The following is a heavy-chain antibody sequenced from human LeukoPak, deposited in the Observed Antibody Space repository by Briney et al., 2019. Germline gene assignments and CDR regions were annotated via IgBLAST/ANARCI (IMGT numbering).Heavy chain of an antibody. CDR2: LTDTGDST. V-gene: IGHV3-23*01. CDR3: AKGRGATSTSCYNY. J-gene: IGHJ4*02. CDR1: GFAFSNYA. Sequence: GGSLRLSCAASGFAFSNYAMSWVRQAPGQGLERVSTLTDTGDSTFYADSVKGRFTISRDNSKNTLSLQMNSLRAEDTAVYFCAKGRGATSTSCYNYWGQGTLVTVSS. D-gene: IGHD2-2*02.